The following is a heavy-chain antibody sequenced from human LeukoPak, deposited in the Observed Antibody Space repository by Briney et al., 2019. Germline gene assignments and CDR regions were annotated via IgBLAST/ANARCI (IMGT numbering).Heavy chain of an antibody. CDR1: GFTFSSYE. CDR3: ARDQRLLWFGELLPRRWFDP. D-gene: IGHD3-10*01. J-gene: IGHJ5*02. CDR2: ISSSGSTI. V-gene: IGHV3-48*03. Sequence: GGSLRLSCAASGFTFSSYEMNWVRQAPGKGLEWVSYISSSGSTIYYADSVKGRFTISRDNAKNSLYLQMNSLKAEDTAVYYCARDQRLLWFGELLPRRWFDPWGQGTLVTVSS.